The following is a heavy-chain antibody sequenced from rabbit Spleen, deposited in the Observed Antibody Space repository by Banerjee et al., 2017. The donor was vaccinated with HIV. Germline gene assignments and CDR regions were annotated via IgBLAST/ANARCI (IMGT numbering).Heavy chain of an antibody. CDR1: GFSFIYSYW. J-gene: IGHJ3*01. CDR3: ARFYAGYGDFGFAAM. Sequence: EESGGDLVKPEGSLTLTCTASGFSFIYSYWICWVRQAPGKGLEWIACIYAGSSGSTYSATWAKGRFTISKTSSTTVTLQMTSLTAADTATYFCARFYAGYGDFGFAAMWGQGTLVTVS. D-gene: IGHD7-1*01. V-gene: IGHV1S45*01. CDR2: IYAGSSGST.